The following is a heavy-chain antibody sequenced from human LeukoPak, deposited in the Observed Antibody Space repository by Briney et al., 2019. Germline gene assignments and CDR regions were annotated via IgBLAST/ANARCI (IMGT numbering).Heavy chain of an antibody. CDR1: GGSISSYY. Sequence: SETLSLTCTVSGGSISSYYWSWIRQPPGKGLEWIGYIYYSGSTNYNPSLKSRVTISVDTSKNQFSLKLSSVTAADTAVYYCARRYSYGEPFDYWGQGTLVTVSS. D-gene: IGHD5-18*01. CDR3: ARRYSYGEPFDY. V-gene: IGHV4-59*01. CDR2: IYYSGST. J-gene: IGHJ4*02.